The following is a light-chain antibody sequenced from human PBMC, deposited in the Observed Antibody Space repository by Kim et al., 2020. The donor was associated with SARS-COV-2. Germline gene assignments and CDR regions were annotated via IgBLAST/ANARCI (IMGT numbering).Light chain of an antibody. V-gene: IGKV2D-29*01. CDR2: EVS. J-gene: IGKJ5*01. CDR3: MQGVQLLSIT. CDR1: QSLLHSDGKTY. Sequence: DIVMTQTPLSLSVTPGQPASISCKSSQSLLHSDGKTYLYWYLQKPGQPPQPLMYEVSNRFSGVPDRFSGSGSGTDFTLTISRVEAGGGGIYFCMQGVQLLSITFGQGTRLESK.